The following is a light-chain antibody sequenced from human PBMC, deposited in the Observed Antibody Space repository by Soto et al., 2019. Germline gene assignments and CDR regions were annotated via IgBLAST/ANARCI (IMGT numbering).Light chain of an antibody. CDR2: GAS. J-gene: IGKJ1*01. V-gene: IGKV3-15*01. CDR3: QQYNNWLTWT. Sequence: EIVMTQSPATLSLSPGERATLSCRASQSVSSNLAWYQQKPGQAPRLLIYGASTRATDIPDRFSGSGSGTEFTLTISSLQSEDFAVYYCQQYNNWLTWTFGQGTKVEIK. CDR1: QSVSSN.